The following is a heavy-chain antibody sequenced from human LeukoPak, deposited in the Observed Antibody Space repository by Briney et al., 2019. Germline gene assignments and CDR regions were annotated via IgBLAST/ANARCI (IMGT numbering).Heavy chain of an antibody. CDR3: AREDNHYYHSLRWFDP. Sequence: SETLSLTCTVSGDSISSYYWNWIRQPAGKGLEWIGRIFSSGSTSYNPSLKSRVTMSIDTSKNQFYLRLSSMTAADTAVYYCAREDNHYYHSLRWFDPWGQGTLVTVSS. CDR1: GDSISSYY. V-gene: IGHV4-4*07. D-gene: IGHD3-22*01. J-gene: IGHJ5*02. CDR2: IFSSGST.